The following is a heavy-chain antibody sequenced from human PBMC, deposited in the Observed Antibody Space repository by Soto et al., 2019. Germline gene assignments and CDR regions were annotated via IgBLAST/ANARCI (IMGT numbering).Heavy chain of an antibody. J-gene: IGHJ4*02. D-gene: IGHD4-17*01. Sequence: GGSLRLSCAASGFTFDDYTMHWVRQAPGKGLEWVSLISWDGGSTYYADSVKGRFTISRDNSKNSLYLQMNSLRTEDTALYYCAKDSKRWNYGDAHDYWGQGTLVTVSS. CDR3: AKDSKRWNYGDAHDY. CDR2: ISWDGGST. V-gene: IGHV3-43*01. CDR1: GFTFDDYT.